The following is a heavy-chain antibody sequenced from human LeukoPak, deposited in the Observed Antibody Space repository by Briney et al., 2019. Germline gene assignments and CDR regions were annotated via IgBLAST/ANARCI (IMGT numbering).Heavy chain of an antibody. Sequence: GGSLRLSCAASGFTFSSYSMNWVRQAPGKGLEWVSSISSSSSYIYYADSVKGRFTISRDNAKNSLYLQMNSLRAVDTAVYYCARGPAAVGSYWGQGTLVTVSS. CDR1: GFTFSSYS. CDR2: ISSSSSYI. D-gene: IGHD6-13*01. J-gene: IGHJ4*02. V-gene: IGHV3-21*01. CDR3: ARGPAAVGSY.